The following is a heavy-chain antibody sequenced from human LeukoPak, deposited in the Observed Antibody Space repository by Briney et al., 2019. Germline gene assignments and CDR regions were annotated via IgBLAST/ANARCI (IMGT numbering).Heavy chain of an antibody. V-gene: IGHV4-38-2*01. D-gene: IGHD6-19*01. Sequence: SETLSLTCAVSGYSMSSAYYWGWIRQPPGKGLEWIGSIYHSGSAYYNPSLKSRVTISVDTSKNQFSVTLSSVTAADTAVYYCASYNSGWYYFDYGGQGTLVTVSS. J-gene: IGHJ4*02. CDR2: IYHSGSA. CDR1: GYSMSSAYY. CDR3: ASYNSGWYYFDY.